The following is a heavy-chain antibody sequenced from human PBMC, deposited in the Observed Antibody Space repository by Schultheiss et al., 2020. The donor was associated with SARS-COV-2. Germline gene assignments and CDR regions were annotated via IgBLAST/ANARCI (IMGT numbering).Heavy chain of an antibody. CDR1: GFTFSSYA. V-gene: IGHV3-23*01. D-gene: IGHD3-9*01. CDR2: ISGSGGST. Sequence: GGSLRLSCAASGFTFSSYAMSWVRQAPGKGLEWVSAISGSGGSTYYADSVKGRFTISRDNSKNTLYLQMNSLRAEDTAVYYCASWNPGLTGYSGPSSYYFDYWGQGTLVTVSS. CDR3: ASWNPGLTGYSGPSSYYFDY. J-gene: IGHJ4*02.